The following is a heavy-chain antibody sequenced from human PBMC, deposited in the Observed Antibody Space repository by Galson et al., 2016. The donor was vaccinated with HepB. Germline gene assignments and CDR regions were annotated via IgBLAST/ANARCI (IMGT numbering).Heavy chain of an antibody. D-gene: IGHD3-16*01. CDR3: ARPKQDYGLYAMDV. V-gene: IGHV1-69*13. CDR2: IIPTFRTP. J-gene: IGHJ6*02. Sequence: SVKVSCKASGGSFSTYGISWVRRAPGQGLEWMGGIIPTFRTPNYAQKLQGRVTITADESTSTVYMELSRLASEDTAVYYCARPKQDYGLYAMDVWGQGTTITVSS. CDR1: GGSFSTYG.